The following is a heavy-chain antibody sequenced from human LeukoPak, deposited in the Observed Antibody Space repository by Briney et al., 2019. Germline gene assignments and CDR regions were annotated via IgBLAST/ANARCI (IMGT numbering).Heavy chain of an antibody. J-gene: IGHJ4*02. D-gene: IGHD2/OR15-2a*01. V-gene: IGHV4-59*08. CDR2: ISDIGSI. CDR1: GGSISSYY. Sequence: LETLSLTCTVSGGSISSYYWSWIRQPPGKGLEWIAYISDIGSINYNPSLKSRVTISLDPSKNQFSLKLSSVTAADTAVYYCAGHHPRNTVDFWGQGTLVTVSS. CDR3: AGHHPRNTVDF.